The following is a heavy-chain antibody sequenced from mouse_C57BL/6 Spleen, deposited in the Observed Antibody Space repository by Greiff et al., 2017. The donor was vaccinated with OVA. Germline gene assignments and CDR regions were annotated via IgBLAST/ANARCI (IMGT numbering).Heavy chain of an antibody. CDR3: ARFYGSSLYAMDY. Sequence: QVQLQQPGAELVMPGASVKLSCKASGYTFTSYWMHWVKQRPGQGLEWIGEIDPSDSYTNYNQKFKGKSTLTVDKSSSTAYMQLSSLTSEDSAVYYCARFYGSSLYAMDYWGQGTSVTVSS. CDR2: IDPSDSYT. J-gene: IGHJ4*01. V-gene: IGHV1-69*01. D-gene: IGHD1-1*01. CDR1: GYTFTSYW.